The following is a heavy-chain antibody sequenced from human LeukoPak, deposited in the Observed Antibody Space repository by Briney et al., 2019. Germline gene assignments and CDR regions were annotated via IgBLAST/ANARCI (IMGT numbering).Heavy chain of an antibody. CDR3: ARDQESYGIRDAFDI. J-gene: IGHJ3*02. CDR2: ISSSSSYI. D-gene: IGHD5-18*01. V-gene: IGHV3-21*01. CDR1: GFTFSSYS. Sequence: PGGSLRLSCAASGFTFSSYSMNWVRQAPGKGLEWVSSISSSSSYIYYADSVKGRFTISRDNAKNSLYLQMNSLRAEDTAVYYCARDQESYGIRDAFDIWGQGTMVTVSS.